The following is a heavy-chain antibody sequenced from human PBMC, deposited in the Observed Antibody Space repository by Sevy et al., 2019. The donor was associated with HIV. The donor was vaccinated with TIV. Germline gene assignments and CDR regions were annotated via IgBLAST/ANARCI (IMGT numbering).Heavy chain of an antibody. D-gene: IGHD2-2*01. Sequence: ASVKVSCKASGYTFTSYGISWVRQAPGQGLEWMGWISAYNGNTNYAQKLQGRVTMTTDTSTSKAYMELRSLRSDDTAVYYCASQGDCSSTSCYPYYYGMDVWGQGTTVTVSS. J-gene: IGHJ6*02. CDR3: ASQGDCSSTSCYPYYYGMDV. CDR2: ISAYNGNT. V-gene: IGHV1-18*01. CDR1: GYTFTSYG.